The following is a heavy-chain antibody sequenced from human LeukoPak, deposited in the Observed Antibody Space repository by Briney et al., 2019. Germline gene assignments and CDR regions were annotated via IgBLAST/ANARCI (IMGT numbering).Heavy chain of an antibody. D-gene: IGHD3-22*01. CDR1: GFTFSSYG. Sequence: GGSLRLSCAASGFTFSSYGMHWVRQAPGKGLEWVAVVSYDGSNKYYADSVKGRFTISRDNSKNTLYLQMNSLRAEDTAVYYCAKELPTYYYESSGAFDYWGQGTLVTVSS. CDR2: VSYDGSNK. V-gene: IGHV3-30*18. CDR3: AKELPTYYYESSGAFDY. J-gene: IGHJ4*02.